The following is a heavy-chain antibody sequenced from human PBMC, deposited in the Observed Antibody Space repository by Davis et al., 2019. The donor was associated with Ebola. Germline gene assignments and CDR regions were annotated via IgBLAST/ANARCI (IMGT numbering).Heavy chain of an antibody. J-gene: IGHJ4*02. V-gene: IGHV3-30*01. D-gene: IGHD2-2*02. Sequence: DSVKGRFTISRDNSENTVYLQMNSLRTEDTAVYYCARDPLGYTDDNDYWGQGTLVTVSS. CDR3: ARDPLGYTDDNDY.